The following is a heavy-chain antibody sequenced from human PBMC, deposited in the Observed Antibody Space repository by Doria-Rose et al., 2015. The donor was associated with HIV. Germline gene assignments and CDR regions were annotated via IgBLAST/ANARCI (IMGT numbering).Heavy chain of an antibody. CDR1: GVSLSSPGMG. V-gene: IGHV2-26*01. Sequence: QVTLKESGPVLVKPTETLTLTCTVSGVSLSSPGMGVSWIRQPPGTALEWLANIFSNDERSYKTSLKSRLTISRDTSKSQVVLTMTDMDPVDTATYYCARIKSSRWYHKYYFDFWGQGTLVIVST. D-gene: IGHD6-13*01. J-gene: IGHJ4*02. CDR2: IFSNDER. CDR3: ARIKSSRWYHKYYFDF.